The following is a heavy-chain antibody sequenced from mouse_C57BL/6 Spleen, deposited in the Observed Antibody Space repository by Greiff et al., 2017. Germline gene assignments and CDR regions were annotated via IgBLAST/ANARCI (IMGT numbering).Heavy chain of an antibody. Sequence: QVQLQQSGAELVRPGTSVKVSCKASGYAFTNYLIEWVKQRPGQGLEWIGVINPGSGGTNYNEKFKGKATLTADKSSSTAYMQLSSLTSEDSAVYFCATPSSPYYAMDYWGPGTSVTVSS. D-gene: IGHD1-1*01. J-gene: IGHJ4*01. CDR3: ATPSSPYYAMDY. CDR1: GYAFTNYL. CDR2: INPGSGGT. V-gene: IGHV1-54*01.